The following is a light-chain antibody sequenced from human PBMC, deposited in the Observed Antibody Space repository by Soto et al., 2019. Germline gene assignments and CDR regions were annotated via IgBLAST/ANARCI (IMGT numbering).Light chain of an antibody. V-gene: IGKV3-20*01. CDR1: QSVRSNY. CDR3: QQYASSPLT. Sequence: EIVLTQSRGTLSLSSGERATLSCRASQSVRSNYLAWYQQKPGQAPRLLIYGASSRATGIPDRFGGSGSGTDFTLTISRLEPEDFAVYYCQQYASSPLTFGGGTKVEIK. J-gene: IGKJ4*01. CDR2: GAS.